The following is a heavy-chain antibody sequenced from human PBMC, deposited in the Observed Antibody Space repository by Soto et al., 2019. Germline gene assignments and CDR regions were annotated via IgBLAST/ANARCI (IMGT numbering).Heavy chain of an antibody. CDR2: IFYSGST. J-gene: IGHJ6*02. D-gene: IGHD6-13*01. CDR3: ARGSPPSKYGLDV. V-gene: IGHV4-59*01. Sequence: SETLPLTCTVSGGSISYYYWNWIRQSPGKGLEWIGYIFYSGSTHYNPSLKSRVTISIDTSKNQFSLRLTSVTAADTAVYFCARGSPPSKYGLDVWGQGTTVTVSS. CDR1: GGSISYYY.